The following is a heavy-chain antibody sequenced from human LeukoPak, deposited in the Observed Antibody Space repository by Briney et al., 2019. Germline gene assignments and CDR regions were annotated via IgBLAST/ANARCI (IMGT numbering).Heavy chain of an antibody. J-gene: IGHJ4*02. CDR3: ASRLYCSNTRCRNFPFAY. V-gene: IGHV1-69*13. D-gene: IGHD2-2*01. CDR2: IIPIFGTA. Sequence: SVKVSCKASGGTFSSYAINWVRQAPGQGLEWMGGIIPIFGTANYAQEFQDRVTITADESTSTAYMELSSLRSEDTAIYYCASRLYCSNTRCRNFPFAYWGQGTLVTVSS. CDR1: GGTFSSYA.